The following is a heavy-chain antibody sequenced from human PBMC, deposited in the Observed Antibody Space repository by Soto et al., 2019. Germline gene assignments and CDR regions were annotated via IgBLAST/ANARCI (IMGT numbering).Heavy chain of an antibody. CDR3: AYAPVLDYGADGACGFQH. CDR2: IIGNDAST. D-gene: IGHD4-17*01. Sequence: EVQLVESGGGLVEPGGSLRLSCVASGFTFTNYAMNWVRQAPGKGLEWVAAIIGNDASTYYADSVKGRFTISRDNSKNTMNPQMKRLRVEVTAVIGGAYAPVLDYGADGACGFQHWGQGTLVTVSS. V-gene: IGHV3-23*04. CDR1: GFTFTNYA. J-gene: IGHJ1*01.